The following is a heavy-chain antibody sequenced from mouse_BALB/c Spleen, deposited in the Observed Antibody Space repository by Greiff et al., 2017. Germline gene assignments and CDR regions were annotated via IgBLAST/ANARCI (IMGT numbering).Heavy chain of an antibody. CDR1: GFTFTDYY. CDR2: IRNKANGYTT. J-gene: IGHJ4*01. CDR3: AREGQLVYYYAMDY. D-gene: IGHD4-1*02. Sequence: DVHLVESGGGLVQPGGSLRLSCATSGFTFTDYYMSWVRQPPGKALEWLGFIRNKANGYTTEYSASVKGRFTISRDNSQSILYLQMNTLRAEDSATYYCAREGQLVYYYAMDYWGQGTSVTVSS. V-gene: IGHV7-3*02.